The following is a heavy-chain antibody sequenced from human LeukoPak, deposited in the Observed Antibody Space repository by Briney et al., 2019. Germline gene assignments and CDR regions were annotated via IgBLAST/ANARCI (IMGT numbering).Heavy chain of an antibody. CDR3: AREVVAAAGVDY. D-gene: IGHD6-13*01. J-gene: IGHJ4*02. Sequence: SETLSLTCTVSGGSSSTYYWSWIRQPPGKGLEWIGYIYYSGSTSYNPSLKSRVAISIDTSKNQFSLKLGSVSAADTAVYYCAREVVAAAGVDYWGQGTLVTVSS. CDR1: GGSSSTYY. V-gene: IGHV4-59*12. CDR2: IYYSGST.